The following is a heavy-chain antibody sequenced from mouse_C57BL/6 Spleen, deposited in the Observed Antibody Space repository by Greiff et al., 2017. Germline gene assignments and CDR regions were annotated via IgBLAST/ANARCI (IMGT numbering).Heavy chain of an antibody. CDR2: ISSGSSTL. CDR1: GFTFSDYG. D-gene: IGHD2-4*01. Sequence: EVKLMESGGGLVKPGGSLKLSCAASGFTFSDYGMNWVRQAPEKGLEWVAYISSGSSTLSYADTVKGRFTISRANAKNTLFLQMTSLRSEDTAMDYCAKNYDYRGGYYAIDYWGQGTSVTVSS. V-gene: IGHV5-17*01. CDR3: AKNYDYRGGYYAIDY. J-gene: IGHJ4*01.